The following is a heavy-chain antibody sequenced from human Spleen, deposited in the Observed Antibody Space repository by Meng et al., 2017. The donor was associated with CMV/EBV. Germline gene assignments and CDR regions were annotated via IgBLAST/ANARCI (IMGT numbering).Heavy chain of an antibody. Sequence: FAFSSYGMGWVRRAPGKGLEWVALIYSGGSSTRYTDSVKGRFTITRDNSKNTLYLQMNSLRAEDTAVYYCAKVLAYCSGGSCPPYFDYWGQGTLVTVSS. J-gene: IGHJ4*02. V-gene: IGHV3-23*03. CDR3: AKVLAYCSGGSCPPYFDY. CDR2: IYSGGSST. D-gene: IGHD2-15*01. CDR1: FAFSSYG.